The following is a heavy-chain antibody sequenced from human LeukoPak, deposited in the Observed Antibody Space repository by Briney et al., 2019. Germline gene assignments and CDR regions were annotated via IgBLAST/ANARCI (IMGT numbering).Heavy chain of an antibody. V-gene: IGHV5-51*01. CDR2: IYPGDSDT. CDR1: GYSFTNYW. CDR3: ARAGYSNRWDGVDY. D-gene: IGHD2/OR15-2a*01. J-gene: IGHJ4*02. Sequence: ESLKISCKGSGYSFTNYWIGWVRQMPGKGLEFMGIIYPGDSDTRYSPSFQGQVTISVDKSINTAYLQWSSLKASDSAMYYCARAGYSNRWDGVDYWGQGTLVTVSS.